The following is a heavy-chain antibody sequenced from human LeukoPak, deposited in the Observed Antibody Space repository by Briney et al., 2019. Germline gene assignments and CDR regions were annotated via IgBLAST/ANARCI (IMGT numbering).Heavy chain of an antibody. Sequence: GGSLRLSCAASGFTFSTHNMCWVRQAPGKGLEWVSSISTTSYIYYADSLKGRFTISRDNAKNSLFLQMNSLRAEVTAVYYCARVVSAARSLPYYYYMDVWGKGTTVTVSS. CDR2: ISTTSYI. V-gene: IGHV3-21*01. D-gene: IGHD6-6*01. CDR1: GFTFSTHN. CDR3: ARVVSAARSLPYYYYMDV. J-gene: IGHJ6*03.